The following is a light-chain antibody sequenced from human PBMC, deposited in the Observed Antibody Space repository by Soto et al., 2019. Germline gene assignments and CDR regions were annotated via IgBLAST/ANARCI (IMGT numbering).Light chain of an antibody. CDR1: SSDVGGYDY. V-gene: IGLV2-14*03. Sequence: QSALTQPASVSGPPGQSITISCTGTSSDVGGYDYVSWYQHHPGKAPKLMIYDVSNRPSGVSNRFSGSKSGNTASLTISGLQAEDEADYYCSSYRTGSTFIFGGGTKVTVI. CDR3: SSYRTGSTFI. J-gene: IGLJ2*01. CDR2: DVS.